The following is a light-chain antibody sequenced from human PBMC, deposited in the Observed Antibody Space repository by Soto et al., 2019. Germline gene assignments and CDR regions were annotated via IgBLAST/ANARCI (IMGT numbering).Light chain of an antibody. J-gene: IGKJ1*01. CDR2: DVS. V-gene: IGKV1-5*01. CDR1: QSITTW. Sequence: DIPMTQSPSTVSAYVGDSVTITCRASQSITTWLAWYQPRPGKAPTLLIYDVSSLQSGVPSRFSGSGSGTEFTRTISSLQPDDFATYYCQHYKRYSPWTVGQGTKVEIK. CDR3: QHYKRYSPWT.